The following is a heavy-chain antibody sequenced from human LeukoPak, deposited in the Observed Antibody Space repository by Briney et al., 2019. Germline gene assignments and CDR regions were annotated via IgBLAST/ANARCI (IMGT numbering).Heavy chain of an antibody. D-gene: IGHD6-13*01. Sequence: GRSLRLSCAASGFTFDDYAMHWVRQAPGKGLEWVSGISWNSGSIGYADSVKGRFTISRDNAKNSLYLQKNSLRAEDTALYYCAKDIRRGSSSWYGWNDYWGQGTLVTVSS. CDR3: AKDIRRGSSSWYGWNDY. CDR2: ISWNSGSI. J-gene: IGHJ4*02. CDR1: GFTFDDYA. V-gene: IGHV3-9*01.